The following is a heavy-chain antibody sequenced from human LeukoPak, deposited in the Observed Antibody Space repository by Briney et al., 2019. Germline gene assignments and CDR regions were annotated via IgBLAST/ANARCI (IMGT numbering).Heavy chain of an antibody. V-gene: IGHV3-7*03. D-gene: IGHD6-19*01. J-gene: IGHJ4*02. CDR3: VRNLAVAGTCFDS. CDR2: IKQDGSDR. CDR1: GFTFRNYW. Sequence: GGSLRLSCAASGFTFRNYWMSWVRQAPGTGLEWLANIKQDGSDRNYVTSVRGRFTISRDNAESSLYLQMNSLRVEDTAVYYCVRNLAVAGTCFDSWGQGTLVAVSS.